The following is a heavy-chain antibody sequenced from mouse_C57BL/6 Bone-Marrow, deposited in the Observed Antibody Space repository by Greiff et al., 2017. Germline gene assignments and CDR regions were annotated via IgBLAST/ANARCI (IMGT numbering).Heavy chain of an antibody. CDR1: GFTFTDYY. Sequence: EVKLMESGGGLVQPGGSLSLSCAASGFTFTDYYMSWVRQPPGKALEWLGFIRNKANGYTTEYSASVKGRFTISRDNSQSILYLQMNALRAEDSATYYCARPHYFYAMDYWGQGTSVTVSS. V-gene: IGHV7-3*01. CDR3: ARPHYFYAMDY. CDR2: IRNKANGYTT. J-gene: IGHJ4*01.